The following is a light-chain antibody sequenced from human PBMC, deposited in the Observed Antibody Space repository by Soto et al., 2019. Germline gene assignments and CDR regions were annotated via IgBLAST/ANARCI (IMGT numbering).Light chain of an antibody. CDR3: SSYTSSSTWV. CDR1: NSDVGGYNY. Sequence: QSVLAQPPSASGSPGQSVTITCTGTNSDVGGYNYVSWYQQHPGKAPKLMIYEVSNRPSGVSNRFSGSKSGNTASLSISGLQAEDEADYYCSSYTSSSTWVFGGGTKLTVL. CDR2: EVS. J-gene: IGLJ3*02. V-gene: IGLV2-14*01.